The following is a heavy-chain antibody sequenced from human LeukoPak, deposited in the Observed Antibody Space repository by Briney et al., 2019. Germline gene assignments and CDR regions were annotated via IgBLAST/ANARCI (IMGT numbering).Heavy chain of an antibody. J-gene: IGHJ4*02. CDR2: ISAYNGNT. CDR3: ARDFHGDYVFDY. Sequence: ASVKVSCKASGYTFTSYYMHWVRQAPGQGLEWMGWISAYNGNTNYAQKLQGRVTMTTDTSTSTAYMELRSLRSDDTAVYYCARDFHGDYVFDYWGQGTLVTVSS. CDR1: GYTFTSYY. V-gene: IGHV1-18*04. D-gene: IGHD4-17*01.